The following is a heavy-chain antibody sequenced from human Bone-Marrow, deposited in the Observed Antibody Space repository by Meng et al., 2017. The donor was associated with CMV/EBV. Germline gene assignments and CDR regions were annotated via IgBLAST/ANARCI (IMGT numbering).Heavy chain of an antibody. CDR3: ASRRGRRPIGYYYYGMDV. V-gene: IGHV3-73*01. D-gene: IGHD3-10*01. CDR1: GFTFSGSA. Sequence: GGSLRLSCAASGFTFSGSAMHWVRQASGKGLGWVGRIRSKANSYATAYAASVKGRFTISRDDSKNTAYLQMNSLRAEDTAVYYCASRRGRRPIGYYYYGMDVWGQGTKVTVSS. J-gene: IGHJ6*02. CDR2: IRSKANSYAT.